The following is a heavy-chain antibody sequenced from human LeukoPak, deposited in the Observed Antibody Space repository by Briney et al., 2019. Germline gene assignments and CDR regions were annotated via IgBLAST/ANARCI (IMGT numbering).Heavy chain of an antibody. CDR2: INHSGST. J-gene: IGHJ4*02. CDR1: GGSFSGYH. CDR3: AREYSSSSFDY. V-gene: IGHV4-34*01. Sequence: SETLSLTCAVYGGSFSGYHWSWIRQPPGKGLEWIGEINHSGSTNYNPSLKSRVTISVDTSKNQFSLKLSSVTAADTAVYYCAREYSSSSFDYWGQGTLVTVSS. D-gene: IGHD6-6*01.